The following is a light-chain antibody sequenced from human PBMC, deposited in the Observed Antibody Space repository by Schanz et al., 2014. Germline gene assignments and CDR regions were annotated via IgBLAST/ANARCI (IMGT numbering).Light chain of an antibody. V-gene: IGKV3-15*01. CDR1: QSVSSN. J-gene: IGKJ1*01. CDR3: QQYDNWWT. CDR2: GAS. Sequence: EIVMTQSPDTLSVSPGERATLSCRASQSVSSNLAWYQQKPGQAPRLLIDGASTRATGIPARFSGSGSGTEFTLTISSLQSEDVAVYYCQQYDNWWTFGQGTKVEIK.